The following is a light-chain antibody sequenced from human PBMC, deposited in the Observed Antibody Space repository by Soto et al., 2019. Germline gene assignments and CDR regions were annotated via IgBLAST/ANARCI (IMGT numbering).Light chain of an antibody. Sequence: QSALTQPASVSGSPGQSITISCTGTSSDIGAYNYVSWYQRLPGKAPKLIIYDVVTRPSGVSTRFSASKSGSTASLTISGLQAEDEADYYCSSYTTRNTEVFGTGTKVTVL. J-gene: IGLJ1*01. CDR2: DVV. CDR1: SSDIGAYNY. CDR3: SSYTTRNTEV. V-gene: IGLV2-14*03.